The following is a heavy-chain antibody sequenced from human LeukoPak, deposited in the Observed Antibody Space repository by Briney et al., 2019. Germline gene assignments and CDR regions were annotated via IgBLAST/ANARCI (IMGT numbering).Heavy chain of an antibody. V-gene: IGHV4-39*01. CDR3: VTTHFDILTASYYFDF. CDR1: GDSISSNNYY. Sequence: SETLSLTCTVSGDSISSNNYYWGWVRQPPGKGLEWIGRMCYGGSTYSSPSLKTRVTISVDTSKTQISLKLSSVTAADTAVYYCVTTHFDILTASYYFDFWGQGTLVTVSS. D-gene: IGHD3-9*01. CDR2: MCYGGST. J-gene: IGHJ4*02.